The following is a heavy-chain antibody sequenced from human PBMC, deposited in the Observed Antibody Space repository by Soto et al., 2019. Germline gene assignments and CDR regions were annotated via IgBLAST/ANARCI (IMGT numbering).Heavy chain of an antibody. D-gene: IGHD5-12*01. CDR2: IYYSGST. J-gene: IGHJ5*02. CDR1: VGSFSSGSYY. V-gene: IGHV4-61*01. CDR3: ARAPGYSGYDLRWFGP. Sequence: SETLSLTCTVSVGSFSSGSYYWRWILQPPGKGLEWIGYIYYSGSTNYNPSLKSRVTISVDTSKNQFSLKLSSVTAADTAVYYCARAPGYSGYDLRWFGPWGQGTLVTVSS.